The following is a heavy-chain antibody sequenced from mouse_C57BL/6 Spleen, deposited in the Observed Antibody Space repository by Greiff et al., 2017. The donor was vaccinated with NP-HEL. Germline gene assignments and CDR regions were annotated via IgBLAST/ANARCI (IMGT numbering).Heavy chain of an antibody. Sequence: VQLQESGAELVRPGTSVKVSCKASGYAFTNYLIEWVKQRPGQGLEWIGVINPGSGGTNYNEKFKGKATLTADKSSSTAYMQLSSLTSEDSAVYFCAREGGPYGNYVDYWGQGTTLTVSS. CDR1: GYAFTNYL. CDR2: INPGSGGT. D-gene: IGHD2-1*01. J-gene: IGHJ2*01. CDR3: AREGGPYGNYVDY. V-gene: IGHV1-54*01.